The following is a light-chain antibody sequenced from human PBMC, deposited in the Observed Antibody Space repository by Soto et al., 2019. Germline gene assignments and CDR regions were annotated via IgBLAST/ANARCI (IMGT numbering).Light chain of an antibody. CDR3: RSYTARSTHV. Sequence: SALTQPASVSGSPGQSITISCTGTSSDVGGYNYVSWYQQHPGKAPKLLIFEVTSRPSWVSDRFSGSKSTNTASLTISGLQPDDEADYCCRSYTARSTHVFGTGTKVTV. CDR1: SSDVGGYNY. V-gene: IGLV2-14*01. J-gene: IGLJ1*01. CDR2: EVT.